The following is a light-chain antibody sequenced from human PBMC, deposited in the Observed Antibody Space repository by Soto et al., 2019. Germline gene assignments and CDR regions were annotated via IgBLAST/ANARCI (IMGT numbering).Light chain of an antibody. CDR3: APWDDSLNGYV. Sequence: QSALTQPPSASGTPGQRFTISCSVSRSNIVINTVNWDHQLPGAAPKLLIYSNNQRPSGFPYLFSSSKSGTSASLAISWLXSEDEADYYGAPWDDSLNGYVFGTGTKVTVL. V-gene: IGLV1-44*01. CDR2: SNN. CDR1: RSNIVINT. J-gene: IGLJ1*01.